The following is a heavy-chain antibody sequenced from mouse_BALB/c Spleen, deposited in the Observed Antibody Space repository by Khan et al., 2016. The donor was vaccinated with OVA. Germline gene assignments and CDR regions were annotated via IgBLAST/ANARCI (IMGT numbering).Heavy chain of an antibody. V-gene: IGHV3-2*02. D-gene: IGHD2-3*01. CDR1: GYSITSDYA. Sequence: QLEESGPGLVKPSQSLSLTCTVTGYSITSDYAWNWIRQFPGNKLEWMGYINYSGSTNYNPAPQSRISITRDTSKNQFFLQLNSGTTADTATYYCARDGSRYNYAMDYWGQGTSVLVSS. CDR2: INYSGST. CDR3: ARDGSRYNYAMDY. J-gene: IGHJ4*01.